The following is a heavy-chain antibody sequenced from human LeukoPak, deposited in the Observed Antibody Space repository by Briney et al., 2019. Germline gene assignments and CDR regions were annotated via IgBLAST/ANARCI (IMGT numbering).Heavy chain of an antibody. CDR1: GGSISSHY. CDR2: IYYSGST. V-gene: IGHV4-59*11. J-gene: IGHJ3*02. D-gene: IGHD3-22*01. Sequence: PSETLSLTCTVSGGSISSHYWSWIRQSPGKGLEWIGYIYYSGSTNYNPSLKSRVTISVDTSKNQFSLKLSSVTAADTAVYYCARARNYYDSSGFYYEGDAFDIWGQGTMVTVSS. CDR3: ARARNYYDSSGFYYEGDAFDI.